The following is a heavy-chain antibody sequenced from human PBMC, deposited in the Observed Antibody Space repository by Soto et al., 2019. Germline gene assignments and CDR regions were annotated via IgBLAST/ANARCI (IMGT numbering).Heavy chain of an antibody. J-gene: IGHJ4*02. CDR3: ARDPYLGDHQY. CDR1: GYTFTSYY. CDR2: INPSGGST. V-gene: IGHV1-46*01. Sequence: GASVKVSCKASGYTFTSYYMHWVRQAPGQGLEWMGIINPSGGSTSYAQKFQGRVTMTRDTSTSTVYMELRSLRSDDTAVYYCARDPYLGDHQYWGQGTLVTVSS. D-gene: IGHD3-16*01.